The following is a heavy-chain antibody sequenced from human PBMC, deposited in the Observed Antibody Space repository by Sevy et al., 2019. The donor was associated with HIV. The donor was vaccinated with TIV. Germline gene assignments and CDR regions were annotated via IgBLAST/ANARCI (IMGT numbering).Heavy chain of an antibody. J-gene: IGHJ4*02. V-gene: IGHV1-69*04. CDR2: IIPILGMT. CDR1: GDTFNNYA. D-gene: IGHD4-17*01. Sequence: ASVKVSCKASGDTFNNYAITWVRQAPGQGLECMGRIIPILGMTNYAQRLQGRVTITADKSTSPAYMELRSLRAEDTAVYYCATDKADNRLPTSDYWGQGTLVTVSS. CDR3: ATDKADNRLPTSDY.